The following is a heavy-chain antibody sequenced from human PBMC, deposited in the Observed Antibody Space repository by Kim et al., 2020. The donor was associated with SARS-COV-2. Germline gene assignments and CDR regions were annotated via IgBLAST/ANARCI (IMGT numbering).Heavy chain of an antibody. D-gene: IGHD3-10*01. V-gene: IGHV3-15*01. J-gene: IGHJ4*02. CDR1: GFTFSNAW. CDR3: TTFSTPTPYTMVRGVIRSPLDY. Sequence: GGSLRLSCAASGFTFSNAWMSWVRQAPGKGLEWVGRIKSKTDGGTTDYAAPVKGRFTISRDDSKNTLYLQMNSLKTEDTAVYYCTTFSTPTPYTMVRGVIRSPLDYWGQGTLVTVSS. CDR2: IKSKTDGGTT.